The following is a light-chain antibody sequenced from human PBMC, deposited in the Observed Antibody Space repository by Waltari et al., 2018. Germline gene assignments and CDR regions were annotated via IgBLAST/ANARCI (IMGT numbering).Light chain of an antibody. V-gene: IGKV3-15*01. CDR2: GAS. J-gene: IGKJ4*01. CDR1: QSVSSN. CDR3: QQYSTWPL. Sequence: EIVMTQSPATLSVSPGERATLSCMASQSVSSNLAWYQQKPGQPPRLLIYGASTRATGIPARFTGSGSGTEFTLTISSLQSEDFAIYYCQQYSTWPLFGGGTKVEIK.